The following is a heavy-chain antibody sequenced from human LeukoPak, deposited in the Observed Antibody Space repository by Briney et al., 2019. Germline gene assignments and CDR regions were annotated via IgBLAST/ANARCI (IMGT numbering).Heavy chain of an antibody. CDR1: GSTFSDYY. CDR2: ISSSGSTI. J-gene: IGHJ4*02. Sequence: GGSLRLSCAASGSTFSDYYMSWIRQAPGKGLEWVSYISSSGSTIYYADSVKGRFTISRDNSKNTLYLQMNSLRAEDTAVYYCATRGYYDFWSGYYTGESYWGQGTLVTVSS. CDR3: ATRGYYDFWSGYYTGESY. V-gene: IGHV3-11*01. D-gene: IGHD3-3*01.